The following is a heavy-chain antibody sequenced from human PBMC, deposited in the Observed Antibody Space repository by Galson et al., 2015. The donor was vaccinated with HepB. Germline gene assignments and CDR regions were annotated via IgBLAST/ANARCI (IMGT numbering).Heavy chain of an antibody. CDR1: GSTFRSYA. Sequence: SLRLSCAASGSTFRSYAMTWVRQAPGRGLDWVSSISGSGGNTYYTASVKGRFTISTVNSKNTLFLQMKSLGVEDTAVYFCAKEGRNGYFGVYGGFDVWGHGTLVTVSS. CDR2: ISGSGGNT. V-gene: IGHV3-23*01. D-gene: IGHD3-22*01. CDR3: AKEGRNGYFGVYGGFDV. J-gene: IGHJ3*01.